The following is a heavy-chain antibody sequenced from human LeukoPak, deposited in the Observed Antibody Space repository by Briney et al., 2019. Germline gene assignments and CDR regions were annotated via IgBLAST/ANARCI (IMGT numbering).Heavy chain of an antibody. CDR2: INWNGGST. V-gene: IGHV3-20*04. Sequence: GGSLRLSCAASGFTFDDYGMSWVRQAPGKGLEWVSGINWNGGSTGYADSVKGRLTISRDNAKNSLYLQMNSLRAEDTALYYCARQKQRDCSGGSCSYYYYYYMDVWGKGTTVTVSS. D-gene: IGHD2-15*01. J-gene: IGHJ6*03. CDR3: ARQKQRDCSGGSCSYYYYYYMDV. CDR1: GFTFDDYG.